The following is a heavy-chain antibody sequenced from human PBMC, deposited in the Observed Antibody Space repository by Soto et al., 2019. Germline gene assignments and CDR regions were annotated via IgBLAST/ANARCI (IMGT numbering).Heavy chain of an antibody. V-gene: IGHV3-74*01. CDR1: GFTFTSYW. D-gene: IGHD4-17*01. J-gene: IGHJ4*01. Sequence: VQLVESGGDLVQPGGSLRLSCAATGFTFTSYWMHWVRHSPGKGLVWVSRINPDGSRTSYADSVKGRFTISRDNAKNTLYLQMNSLGADDTAVYYCARVAVTTYYFDYWGHGTLVTVSS. CDR3: ARVAVTTYYFDY. CDR2: INPDGSRT.